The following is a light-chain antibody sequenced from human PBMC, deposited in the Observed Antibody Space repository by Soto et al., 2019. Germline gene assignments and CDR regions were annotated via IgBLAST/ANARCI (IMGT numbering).Light chain of an antibody. V-gene: IGKV1-39*01. J-gene: IGKJ2*01. Sequence: EMTQSPPSLSASVGDRVTITCRASQSISDNVNWYQFQPGKAPKLLIYAASNLQTAVPSRFSGSGSGADFALTISGLQPEDSATYYCQQSYGTPYTFGLGTKLEIK. CDR2: AAS. CDR3: QQSYGTPYT. CDR1: QSISDN.